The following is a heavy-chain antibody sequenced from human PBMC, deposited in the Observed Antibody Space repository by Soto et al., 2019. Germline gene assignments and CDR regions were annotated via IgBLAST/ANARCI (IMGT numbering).Heavy chain of an antibody. V-gene: IGHV3-30*18. CDR3: ANGKWLVLAFDI. Sequence: PGGSLRLSCAASGFTFSSYGMHWVRQAPGKGLEWVAVISYDGSNKYYVDSVKGRFTISRDNSKNTLYLQMNSLRAEDTAVYYCANGKWLVLAFDIWGQGTMVTVSS. D-gene: IGHD6-19*01. CDR1: GFTFSSYG. J-gene: IGHJ3*02. CDR2: ISYDGSNK.